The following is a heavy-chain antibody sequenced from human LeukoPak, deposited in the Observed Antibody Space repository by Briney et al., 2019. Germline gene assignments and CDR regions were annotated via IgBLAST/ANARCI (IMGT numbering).Heavy chain of an antibody. CDR2: IHYNEST. CDR1: GGSFSGYY. D-gene: IGHD5-12*01. Sequence: SETLSLTCAVYGGSFSGYYWSWIRQPPGKGLEWIGYIHYNESTNYNPSLKSRVTISVDTSKNKFSLKLSSVTAADTAVYYCARRYSDYVPFDYWGQGTLVTVSS. J-gene: IGHJ4*02. CDR3: ARRYSDYVPFDY. V-gene: IGHV4-59*08.